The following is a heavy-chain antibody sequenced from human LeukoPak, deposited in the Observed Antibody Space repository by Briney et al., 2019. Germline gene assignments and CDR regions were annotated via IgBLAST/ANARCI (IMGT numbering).Heavy chain of an antibody. CDR3: AGILDRTYYYYYMDV. V-gene: IGHV3-30*04. CDR2: ISYDGSNK. CDR1: GFTFSSYA. Sequence: GGSLRLSCAASGFTFSSYAMHWVRRAPGKGLEWVAVISYDGSNKYYADSVKGRFTISRDNSKNTLYLQMNSLRAEDTAVYYCAGILDRTYYYYYMDVWGKGTTVTVSS. D-gene: IGHD3-9*01. J-gene: IGHJ6*03.